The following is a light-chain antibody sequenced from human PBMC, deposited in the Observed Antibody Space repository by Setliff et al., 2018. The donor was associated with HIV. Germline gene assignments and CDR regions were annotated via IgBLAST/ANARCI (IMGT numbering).Light chain of an antibody. CDR3: SSYTSSSTPYV. CDR2: DVS. J-gene: IGLJ1*01. CDR1: SSDVGGYNY. Sequence: ALTQPASVSGSPGQSITTSCTGTSSDVGGYNYVSWYQQHPGKAPKLMIYDVSNRPSGVSNRFSGSKSGNTASLTISGLQAEDEADYYCSSYTSSSTPYVFGTGTKVTVL. V-gene: IGLV2-14*03.